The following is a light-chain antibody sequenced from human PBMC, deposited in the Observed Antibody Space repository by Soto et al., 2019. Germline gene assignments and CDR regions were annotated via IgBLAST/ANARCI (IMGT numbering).Light chain of an antibody. V-gene: IGKV1-5*03. CDR2: KAS. Sequence: DIGLTQSPSTLSASVGDRVTITCRANMTITKWMAWFQQKSGKTPRLMIHKASILEVGVPSRFSGSGYGTEFTLTINNLQPEDFATYYCQMYNNYPYAFGQGTRLEI. CDR1: MTITKW. CDR3: QMYNNYPYA. J-gene: IGKJ2*01.